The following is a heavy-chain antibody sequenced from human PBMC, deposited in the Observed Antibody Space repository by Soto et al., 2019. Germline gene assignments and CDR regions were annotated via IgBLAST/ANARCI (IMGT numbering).Heavy chain of an antibody. CDR3: TTDYIAVAGTGGFDY. D-gene: IGHD6-19*01. J-gene: IGHJ4*02. Sequence: GGSLRLSCAASGFTFSNAWMSWVRQAPGKGLEWVGRIKSKTDGGTTDYAAPVKGRFTISRDDSKNTLYLQMNSLKTEDTAVYYCTTDYIAVAGTGGFDYWGQGTLVTVSS. CDR2: IKSKTDGGTT. V-gene: IGHV3-15*01. CDR1: GFTFSNAW.